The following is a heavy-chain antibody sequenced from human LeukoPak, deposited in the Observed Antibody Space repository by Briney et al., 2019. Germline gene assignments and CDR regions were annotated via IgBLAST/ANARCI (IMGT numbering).Heavy chain of an antibody. CDR2: IYYSGST. J-gene: IGHJ4*02. Sequence: SETLSLTCTVSGGSISSYYWSWIRQPPGKGLEWIGYIYYSGSTNYNPSLKSRDTISVDTSKNQFSLKLSSVTAADTAVYYCARVFGAGSSGWFDYWGQGTLVTVSS. D-gene: IGHD6-19*01. CDR3: ARVFGAGSSGWFDY. V-gene: IGHV4-59*01. CDR1: GGSISSYY.